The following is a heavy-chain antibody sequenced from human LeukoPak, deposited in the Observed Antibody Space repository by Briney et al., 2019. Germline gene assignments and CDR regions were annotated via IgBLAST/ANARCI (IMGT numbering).Heavy chain of an antibody. V-gene: IGHV3-30-3*01. J-gene: IGHJ4*02. CDR2: ISYDGSNK. D-gene: IGHD1-14*01. Sequence: PGGSLRLSCAASGFTFSSYAMHWVRQAPGKGLEWVAVISYDGSNKYYADSVKGRFTIPRDNSKNTLYLQMNSLRAEDTAVYYCARARSIDYWGQGTLVTVSS. CDR1: GFTFSSYA. CDR3: ARARSIDY.